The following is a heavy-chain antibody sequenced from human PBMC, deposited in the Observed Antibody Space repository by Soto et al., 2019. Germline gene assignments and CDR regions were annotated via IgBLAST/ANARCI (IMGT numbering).Heavy chain of an antibody. CDR2: ISYSGST. V-gene: IGHV4-59*01. Sequence: QVQLQESGPGLVKPSETLSLTCTVSGGSISNYYWSWIRQPPGKGLEWIGYISYSGSTNYKPSLKNRITISVDTSKKQFSLRLRSVTAADTAVYYCARDGYDYGGNYYYYGMDVWGQWTTVTVSS. J-gene: IGHJ6*02. CDR3: ARDGYDYGGNYYYYGMDV. CDR1: GGSISNYY. D-gene: IGHD4-17*01.